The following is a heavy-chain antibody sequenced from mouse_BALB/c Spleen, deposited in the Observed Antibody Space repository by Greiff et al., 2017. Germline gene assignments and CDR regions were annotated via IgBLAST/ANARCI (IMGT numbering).Heavy chain of an antibody. CDR3: ARSPITTVVAPYAMDY. CDR2: ISSGSSTI. J-gene: IGHJ4*01. D-gene: IGHD1-1*01. V-gene: IGHV5-17*02. CDR1: GFTFSSFG. Sequence: EVMLVESGGGLVQPGGSRKLSCAASGFTFSSFGMHWVRQAPEKGLEWVAYISSGSSTIYYADTVKGRFTISRDNPKNTLFLQMTSLRSEDTAMYYCARSPITTVVAPYAMDYWGQGTSVTVSA.